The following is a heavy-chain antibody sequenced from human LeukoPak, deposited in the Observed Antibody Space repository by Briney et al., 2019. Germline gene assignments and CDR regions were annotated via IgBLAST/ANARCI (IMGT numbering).Heavy chain of an antibody. Sequence: SETLSLTCTVSGGSISSYYWSWIRQPPGKGLEWIGYIYYIGNTNYNPSLKSRLTISVDTSKNQFSLKLSSVTAADTAVYYCARLGALGGEDIVVVPAAKGSHYYMDVWGKGTTVTVSS. D-gene: IGHD2-2*01. J-gene: IGHJ6*03. CDR2: IYYIGNT. CDR3: ARLGALGGEDIVVVPAAKGSHYYMDV. V-gene: IGHV4-59*01. CDR1: GGSISSYY.